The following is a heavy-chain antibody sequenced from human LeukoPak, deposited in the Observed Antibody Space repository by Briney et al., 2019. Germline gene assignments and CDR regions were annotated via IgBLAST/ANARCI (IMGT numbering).Heavy chain of an antibody. CDR2: INPNSGGT. CDR1: GYTFTGYY. D-gene: IGHD2-2*01. Sequence: GASVKVSCKASGYTFTGYYMHWVRQAPGQGLEWMGWINPNSGGTNYAQKFQGRVTMTRDTSISTAYMELSRLRSDDTAVYYCVSEIPAYCSSTSCPLYYYYGMDVWGQGTTVTVSS. CDR3: VSEIPAYCSSTSCPLYYYYGMDV. V-gene: IGHV1-2*02. J-gene: IGHJ6*02.